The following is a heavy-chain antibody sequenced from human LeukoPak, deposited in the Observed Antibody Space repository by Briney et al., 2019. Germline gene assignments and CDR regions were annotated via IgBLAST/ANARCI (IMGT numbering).Heavy chain of an antibody. D-gene: IGHD2-15*01. CDR2: IRSKANSYAT. Sequence: PGGSLRLSCAASGFTFSGSAMHWVRQASGKGLEWVGRIRSKANSYATAYAASVKGRFTISRDDSKNTAHLQMNSLKTEDTAVYYCTGRYCSGGSCFDYWGQGTLVTVSS. CDR1: GFTFSGSA. J-gene: IGHJ4*02. CDR3: TGRYCSGGSCFDY. V-gene: IGHV3-73*01.